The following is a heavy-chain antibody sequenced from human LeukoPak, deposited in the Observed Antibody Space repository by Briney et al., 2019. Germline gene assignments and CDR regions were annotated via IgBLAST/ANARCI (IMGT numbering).Heavy chain of an antibody. Sequence: SETLSLTCAVYGGSFSGYYWSWIRQPPGKGLEWIGEINHSGSTNYNPSLKSRVTISVDTSKNQFSLKLSSVTAADTAVYYCARRTYDLWSGDYTGAFDIWGQGTMVTVSS. CDR3: ARRTYDLWSGDYTGAFDI. D-gene: IGHD3-3*01. J-gene: IGHJ3*02. CDR1: GGSFSGYY. CDR2: INHSGST. V-gene: IGHV4-34*01.